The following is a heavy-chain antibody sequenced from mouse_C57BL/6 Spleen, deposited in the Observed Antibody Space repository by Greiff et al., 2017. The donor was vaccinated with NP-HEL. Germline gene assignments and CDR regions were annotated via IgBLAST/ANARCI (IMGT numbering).Heavy chain of an antibody. CDR2: ISDGGSYT. J-gene: IGHJ2*01. V-gene: IGHV5-4*01. CDR1: GFTFSSYA. Sequence: EVQRVESGGGLVKSGGSLKLSCAASGFTFSSYAMSWVRQIPEKRLEWVATISDGGSYTYYPDNVKGRFTISRDNAKNNLYLQMSHLRSEDTAMYSWARDGNKYDFDDWGQGTTLTVSS. CDR3: ARDGNKYDFDD. D-gene: IGHD2-14*01.